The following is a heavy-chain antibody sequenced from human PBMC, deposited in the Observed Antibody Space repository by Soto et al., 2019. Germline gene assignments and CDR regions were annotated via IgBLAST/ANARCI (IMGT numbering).Heavy chain of an antibody. CDR3: VYYYDSSGYYPNYYYYYGMDV. CDR1: GYTFTSYG. J-gene: IGHJ6*02. CDR2: ISAYNGNT. D-gene: IGHD3-22*01. V-gene: IGHV1-18*01. Sequence: QVQLVQSGAEVKKPGASVKVSCKASGYTFTSYGISWVRQAPGQGLEWMGWISAYNGNTNYAQKLQGRVTMTTDTSTSTAYMELRSLRSDETAVYYCVYYYDSSGYYPNYYYYYGMDVWGQGTTVTVSS.